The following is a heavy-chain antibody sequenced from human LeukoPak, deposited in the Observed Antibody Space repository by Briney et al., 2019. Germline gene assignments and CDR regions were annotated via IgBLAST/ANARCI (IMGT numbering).Heavy chain of an antibody. CDR3: ARGGSRGENYFDY. V-gene: IGHV1-69*05. Sequence: SVKVSCKASGGTFSSYAISWVRQAPGQGLEWMGRIIPIFGTANYAQKFQGRVTITTDESTSTAYMALSSLRSEDTAVYYCARGGSRGENYFDYWGQGTLVTVSS. D-gene: IGHD6-13*01. CDR2: IIPIFGTA. J-gene: IGHJ4*02. CDR1: GGTFSSYA.